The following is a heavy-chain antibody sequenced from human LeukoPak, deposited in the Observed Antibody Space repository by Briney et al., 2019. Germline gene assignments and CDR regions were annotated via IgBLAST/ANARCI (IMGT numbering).Heavy chain of an antibody. Sequence: GASVTVSCKASGYTFTNYYMHWVRQAPGQGLEWMGVIIPSGGRTGYAQKVQGRVTMTRDTSTATVYMELSSLRSEDTAVYYCARGYNSGFDYWGQGTLVTVSS. V-gene: IGHV1-46*01. CDR3: ARGYNSGFDY. J-gene: IGHJ4*02. CDR2: IIPSGGRT. CDR1: GYTFTNYY. D-gene: IGHD6-19*01.